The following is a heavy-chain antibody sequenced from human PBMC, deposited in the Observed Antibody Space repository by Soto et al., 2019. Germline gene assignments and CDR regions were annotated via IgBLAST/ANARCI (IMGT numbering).Heavy chain of an antibody. V-gene: IGHV4-39*01. CDR1: GGSISSSSYY. D-gene: IGHD2-21*01. Sequence: QLQLQESGPGLVKPSETLSLTCTVSGGSISSSSYYWGWIRQPPGKGLEWIGSIYYSGSTYYNPSLKSRVTISVDTSKNQFSLKLSSVTAAGTAVYYCATPALWGYYKKSDYWGQGTLVTVSS. CDR3: ATPALWGYYKKSDY. CDR2: IYYSGST. J-gene: IGHJ4*02.